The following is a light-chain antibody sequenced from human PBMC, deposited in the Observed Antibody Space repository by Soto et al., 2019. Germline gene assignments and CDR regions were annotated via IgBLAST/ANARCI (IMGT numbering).Light chain of an antibody. J-gene: IGLJ1*01. CDR3: TAYTNAATVV. CDR2: EVN. CDR1: SSDVGAYNF. Sequence: QSALTQPASVSGSPGQSITLSCTGTSSDVGAYNFVSWYQQRPGKAPQLMISEVNKRPSGVSDRFSGSKSGNTASLTISGLQAEDEADYYCTAYTNAATVVFGTGTKVTVL. V-gene: IGLV2-14*01.